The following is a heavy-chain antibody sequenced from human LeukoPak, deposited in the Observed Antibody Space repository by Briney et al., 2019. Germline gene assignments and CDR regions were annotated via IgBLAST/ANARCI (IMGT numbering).Heavy chain of an antibody. CDR3: ARVEEYYYDSSGYSPRSVAFDY. Sequence: SETLSLTCAVYGGSFSGYYWSWIRQPPGKGLEWIGEINHSGSTNYNPSLKSRVTISVDTSKNQFSLKLSSVAAADTAVYYCARVEEYYYDSSGYSPRSVAFDYWGQGTLVTVSS. J-gene: IGHJ4*02. V-gene: IGHV4-34*01. D-gene: IGHD3-22*01. CDR2: INHSGST. CDR1: GGSFSGYY.